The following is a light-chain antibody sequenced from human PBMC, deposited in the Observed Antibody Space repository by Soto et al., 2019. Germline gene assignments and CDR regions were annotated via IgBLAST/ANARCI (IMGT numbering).Light chain of an antibody. J-gene: IGLJ3*02. CDR2: DVS. CDR3: SSYTATRTVV. Sequence: QSALTQPASVSGSPGQSITIACTGTSSDVGGYNHVSWYQVHPGKAPRLVIYDVSIRPPAVSDRFSGSTSGNTASLTISGLQAEDEADYYCSSYTATRTVVFGGGTQLPS. CDR1: SSDVGGYNH. V-gene: IGLV2-14*03.